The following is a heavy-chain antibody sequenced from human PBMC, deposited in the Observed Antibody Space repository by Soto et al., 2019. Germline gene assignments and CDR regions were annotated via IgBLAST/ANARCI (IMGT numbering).Heavy chain of an antibody. CDR3: ARDRGGRDWFDP. V-gene: IGHV4-59*01. J-gene: IGHJ5*02. CDR2: IYYSGST. CDR1: GGSISSYY. Sequence: SETLSLTCTVSGGSISSYYWSWIRQPPGKGLEWIGYIYYSGSTNYNPSLKSRVTISVDTSKNQFSLKLSSVTAADTAVYYCARDRGGRDWFDPWGQGTLVTVSS.